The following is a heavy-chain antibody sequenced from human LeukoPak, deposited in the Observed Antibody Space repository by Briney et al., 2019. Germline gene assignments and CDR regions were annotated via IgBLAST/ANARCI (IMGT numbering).Heavy chain of an antibody. Sequence: GGSLRLSCAASGFTFSSYAMHWVRQAPGKGLEWVAVISYDGSNKFYADSVKGRFTISRDNAKNSLYLQMNSLRAEDTAVYYCARANYYDSSGYYPHDAFDIWGQGTMVTVSS. D-gene: IGHD3-22*01. V-gene: IGHV3-30-3*01. CDR1: GFTFSSYA. J-gene: IGHJ3*02. CDR2: ISYDGSNK. CDR3: ARANYYDSSGYYPHDAFDI.